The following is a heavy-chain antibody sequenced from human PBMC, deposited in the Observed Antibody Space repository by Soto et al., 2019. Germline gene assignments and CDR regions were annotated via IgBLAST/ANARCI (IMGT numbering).Heavy chain of an antibody. D-gene: IGHD3-10*01. CDR1: GFTFSSYG. Sequence: VQLVESGGGVVQPGRSLRLSCAASGFTFSSYGMHWVRQAPGKGLEWVAVIWYDGSNKYYADSVKGRFTISRDNSKNTLYLQMNSLRAEDTAVYYCARTFGSGNYYYYYYMDVWGKGTTVTVSS. V-gene: IGHV3-33*01. CDR2: IWYDGSNK. CDR3: ARTFGSGNYYYYYYMDV. J-gene: IGHJ6*03.